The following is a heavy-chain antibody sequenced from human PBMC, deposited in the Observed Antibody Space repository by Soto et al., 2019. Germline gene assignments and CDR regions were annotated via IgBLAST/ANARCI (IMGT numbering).Heavy chain of an antibody. J-gene: IGHJ5*02. Sequence: KPSETLSLTCAVYGGSFSGYYWSWIRQSPGKGLEWIGEFNPGGSTNYNPSLKSRLTISADRSTSQVSLRLTSVTAADAAVYFCARSAASFGGASYLGAWGQGTLVTVSS. D-gene: IGHD1-26*01. CDR2: FNPGGST. V-gene: IGHV4-34*01. CDR1: GGSFSGYY. CDR3: ARSAASFGGASYLGA.